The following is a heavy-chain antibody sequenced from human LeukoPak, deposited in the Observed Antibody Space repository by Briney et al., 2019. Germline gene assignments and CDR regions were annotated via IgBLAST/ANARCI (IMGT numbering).Heavy chain of an antibody. CDR2: IWYDGSNK. CDR3: AKDSGTDVDTAMVYPAGYMDV. CDR1: GFTFSSYG. V-gene: IGHV3-33*06. D-gene: IGHD5-18*01. Sequence: PGGSLRLSCAASGFTFSSYGMHWVRQAPGKGLEWVAVIWYDGSNKYYADSVKGRFTISRDNSKNTLYLQMNSLRAEDTAVYYCAKDSGTDVDTAMVYPAGYMDVWGKGTTVTVSS. J-gene: IGHJ6*03.